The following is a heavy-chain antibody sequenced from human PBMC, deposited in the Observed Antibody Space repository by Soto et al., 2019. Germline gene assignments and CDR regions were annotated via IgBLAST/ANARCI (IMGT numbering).Heavy chain of an antibody. D-gene: IGHD3-22*01. CDR1: GFTFSSRW. CDR2: IKQDEHEK. V-gene: IGHV3-7*05. Sequence: GGSLRLSCEASGFTFSSRWMTWVRQAPGKGLEWMANIKQDEHEKDYVDSVKGRFTISRDDSQNPLYLQINSLKTEDTAVYYCADLTWGDYYLPWSQGTLVT. CDR3: ADLTWGDYYLP. J-gene: IGHJ4*02.